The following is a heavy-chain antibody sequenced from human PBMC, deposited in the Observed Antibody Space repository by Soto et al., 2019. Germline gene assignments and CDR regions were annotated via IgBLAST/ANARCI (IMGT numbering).Heavy chain of an antibody. CDR3: ASSSSSNY. CDR1: GFTFSSYA. D-gene: IGHD6-6*01. J-gene: IGHJ4*02. Sequence: QVQLVESGGGVVQPGRSLRLSCAASGFTFSSYAMHWVRQAPGKGLEWVAVISYDGSNKYYADSVKGRFTISRDNSKNTLYLQKNSLRAEDTGVYYCASSSSSNYWGQGTLVTVSS. CDR2: ISYDGSNK. V-gene: IGHV3-30-3*01.